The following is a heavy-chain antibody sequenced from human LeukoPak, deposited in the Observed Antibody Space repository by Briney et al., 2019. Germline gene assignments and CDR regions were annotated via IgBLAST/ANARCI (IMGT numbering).Heavy chain of an antibody. CDR3: AREASDAFDI. CDR2: IWYDGSNK. Sequence: GRSLRLSCAASGFTFSSYDMHWVRQAPGKGLEWVALIWYDGSNKNYADSVKGRFTISRDNSKNTLFLQMNSLRAEDTAVYYCAREASDAFDISGQGTMVTVSS. CDR1: GFTFSSYD. V-gene: IGHV3-33*01. J-gene: IGHJ3*02.